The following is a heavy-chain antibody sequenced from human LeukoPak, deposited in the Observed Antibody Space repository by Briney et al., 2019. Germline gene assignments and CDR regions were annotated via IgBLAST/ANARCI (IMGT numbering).Heavy chain of an antibody. CDR1: VGSFSGYY. CDR3: ARGRVLGSSSPFDY. CDR2: INHSGST. V-gene: IGHV4-34*01. Sequence: TSETLSLTCAVYVGSFSGYYWSWIRQPPGKGLEWIGEINHSGSTNYNPSLKSRVTISVDTSKNQFSLKLSSVTAADTAAYYCARGRVLGSSSPFDYWGQGTLVTVSS. D-gene: IGHD6-6*01. J-gene: IGHJ4*02.